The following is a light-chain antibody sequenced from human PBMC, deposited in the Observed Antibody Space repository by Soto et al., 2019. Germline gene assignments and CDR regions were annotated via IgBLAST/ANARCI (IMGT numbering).Light chain of an antibody. CDR2: GVS. V-gene: IGKV3-20*01. CDR1: QSVNTKY. CDR3: QQFGTSSLVT. Sequence: EIVLTQSPGTLSLSPGERATLSCRASQSVNTKYLAWYQQKPGQAPRLLISGVSSRATGIPDRFSGSGSGTDFRLTISRVEPQDFAVYYCQQFGTSSLVTFGPGTKV. J-gene: IGKJ3*01.